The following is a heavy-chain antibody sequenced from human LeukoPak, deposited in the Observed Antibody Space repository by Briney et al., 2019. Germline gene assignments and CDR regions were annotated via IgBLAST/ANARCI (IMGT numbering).Heavy chain of an antibody. CDR3: ARDRLEHGWRFFDY. V-gene: IGHV3-74*01. Sequence: GGSLRLSCAASGFTFSSYWMDWVRQAPGKGLVWGSRINSDGSSTSYADSVKGRFTISRDNAKNTLYLQMNSLRAEDTAVYYCARDRLEHGWRFFDYWGQGTLVTVSS. D-gene: IGHD1/OR15-1a*01. CDR2: INSDGSST. CDR1: GFTFSSYW. J-gene: IGHJ4*02.